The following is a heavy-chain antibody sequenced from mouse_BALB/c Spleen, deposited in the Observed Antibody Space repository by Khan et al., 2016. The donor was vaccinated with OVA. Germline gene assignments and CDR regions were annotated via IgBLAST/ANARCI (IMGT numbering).Heavy chain of an antibody. D-gene: IGHD2-10*01. CDR1: GYTFSSYW. Sequence: LVESGAEQMKPGASVKIPCKAIGYTFSSYWIEWVKQRPGHGLEWIGGILPGGDSTNYNEKFKGRATFTADTSSNTADMQLRSLTSEDSAVYYCARLPTYPFDYWGQGTTLTVSS. J-gene: IGHJ2*01. CDR3: ARLPTYPFDY. CDR2: ILPGGDST. V-gene: IGHV1-9*01.